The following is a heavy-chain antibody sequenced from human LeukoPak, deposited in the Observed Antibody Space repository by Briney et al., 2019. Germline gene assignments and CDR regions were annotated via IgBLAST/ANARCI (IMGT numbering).Heavy chain of an antibody. CDR1: GFTFSSYA. CDR2: ISGSGGST. Sequence: GGSLRLSCAASGFTFSSYAMSWVRQAPGKGLEWVSAISGSGGSTYYADSVKGRFTISRDNSKNTLYLQMNSLRAGDTAVYYCAKALYYYDSSGLTDYWGQGTLVTVSS. J-gene: IGHJ4*02. V-gene: IGHV3-23*01. CDR3: AKALYYYDSSGLTDY. D-gene: IGHD3-22*01.